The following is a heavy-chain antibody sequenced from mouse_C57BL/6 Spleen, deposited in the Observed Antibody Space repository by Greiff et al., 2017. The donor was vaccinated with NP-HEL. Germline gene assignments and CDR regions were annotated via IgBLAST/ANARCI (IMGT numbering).Heavy chain of an antibody. CDR3: AREGLWSLGFAY. J-gene: IGHJ3*01. V-gene: IGHV1-52*01. CDR2: IDPSDSET. Sequence: QVQLQQPGAELVRPGSSVKLSCKASGYTFTSYWMHWVKQRPIKGLEWIGNIDPSDSETHYNQKFKDKATLTVDKSSSTAYMQLSSLTSEDSAVYYCAREGLWSLGFAYWGQGTLVTVSA. D-gene: IGHD1-1*02. CDR1: GYTFTSYW.